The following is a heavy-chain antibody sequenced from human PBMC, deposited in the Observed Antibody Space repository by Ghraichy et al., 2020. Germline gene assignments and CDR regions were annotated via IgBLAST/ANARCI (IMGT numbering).Heavy chain of an antibody. CDR2: IYHTGST. CDR3: ARVMTSYCGGDCYSHYFDS. Sequence: SETLSLTCTVSGGSVSSGSHHWSWIRQPPGKGLEWIGSIYHTGSTNYNPSLKSRVTISVDTSKNQLSLKLRTVTAADTAVYYCARVMTSYCGGDCYSHYFDSWGQGTLVTASS. V-gene: IGHV4-61*01. D-gene: IGHD2-21*02. J-gene: IGHJ4*02. CDR1: GGSVSSGSHH.